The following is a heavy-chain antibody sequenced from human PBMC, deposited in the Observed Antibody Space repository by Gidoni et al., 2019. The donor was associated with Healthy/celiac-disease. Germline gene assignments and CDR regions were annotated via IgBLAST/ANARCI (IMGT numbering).Heavy chain of an antibody. CDR2: IYESGST. CDR1: GGSFRGYY. V-gene: IGHV4-34*01. J-gene: IGHJ4*02. CDR3: ARGCRRGRSCAPRKFDY. Sequence: QVQLQQWGAGLLKPSEHLSRTGAGYGGSFRGYYWSWIRQPPGKGLEWIGEIYESGSTHYAASLKSRVTISGDTSKNQFSLKLSSVTAADTAVYYCARGCRRGRSCAPRKFDYWGQGTLVTVSS.